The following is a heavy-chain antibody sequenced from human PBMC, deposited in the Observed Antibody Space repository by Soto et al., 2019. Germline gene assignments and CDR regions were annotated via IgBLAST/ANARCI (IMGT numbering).Heavy chain of an antibody. Sequence: QVLLVQSGAEVKKPGSSVKVSCKASGGTFSNYAITWVRQAPGQGLEWMGGIIPIFGTPNYAQKFQGRVTITADESTSTAYLELSSLKSEDTAVYYCARVHYENIWGAYSHWGQGTLVSVSS. D-gene: IGHD3-16*01. CDR2: IIPIFGTP. CDR1: GGTFSNYA. CDR3: ARVHYENIWGAYSH. V-gene: IGHV1-69*01. J-gene: IGHJ4*02.